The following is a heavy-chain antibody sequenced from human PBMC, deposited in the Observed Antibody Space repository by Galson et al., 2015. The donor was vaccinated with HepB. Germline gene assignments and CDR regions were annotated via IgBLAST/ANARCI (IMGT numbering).Heavy chain of an antibody. CDR3: ARTTGVRGVIISNWFDP. D-gene: IGHD3-10*01. CDR1: GYTFTSYG. CDR2: ISAYNGNT. J-gene: IGHJ5*02. Sequence: SVKVSCKASGYTFTSYGISWVRQAPGQGLEWIGWISAYNGNTNYAQKLQGRVTMTTDTSTSTAYMELRSLRSDDTAVYYCARTTGVRGVIISNWFDPWGQGTLVTVSS. V-gene: IGHV1-18*01.